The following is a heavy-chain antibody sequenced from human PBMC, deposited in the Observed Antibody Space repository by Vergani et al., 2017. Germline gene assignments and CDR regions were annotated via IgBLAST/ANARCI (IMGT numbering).Heavy chain of an antibody. J-gene: IGHJ4*02. V-gene: IGHV4-39*01. D-gene: IGHD3-22*01. Sequence: QLQLQESGPGLVKPSETLSLTCTVSGGSISSSSYYWGWIRQPPGKWLEWIGSIYYSGSTYYNPSLKSRVTISVDTSKNQFSLKLSSVTAADTAVYYCARTYYYDSSGYPLGLDYWGQGTLVTVSS. CDR2: IYYSGST. CDR3: ARTYYYDSSGYPLGLDY. CDR1: GGSISSSSYY.